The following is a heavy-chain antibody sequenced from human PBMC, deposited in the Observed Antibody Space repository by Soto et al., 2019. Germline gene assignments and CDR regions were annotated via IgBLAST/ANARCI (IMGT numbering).Heavy chain of an antibody. CDR3: ARGSGSFVYGMDG. J-gene: IGHJ6*02. CDR1: GYSFTAYF. D-gene: IGHD3-10*01. Sequence: QVELVQSGAEVKKPGASVTVSCKASGYSFTAYFMHWVRQAPGQGLEWVGRINPNSGSTSYAQKCQGRVTMTRDTSTSTSYRELSSLRSDDTAVFYWARGSGSFVYGMDGWGQGTTVTVSS. CDR2: INPNSGST. V-gene: IGHV1-46*01.